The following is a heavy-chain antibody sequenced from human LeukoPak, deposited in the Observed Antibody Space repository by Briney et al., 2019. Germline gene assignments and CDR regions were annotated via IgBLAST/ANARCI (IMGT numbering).Heavy chain of an antibody. CDR3: ARDHGYYDSSGYSPFDY. CDR1: GGSFSGYY. J-gene: IGHJ4*02. Sequence: SETLSLTCAVYGGSFSGYYWGWIRQPPGKGLEWIGSIYYSGSTYYNPSLKSRVTISVDTSKNQFSLKLSSVTAADTAVYYCARDHGYYDSSGYSPFDYWGQGTLVTVSS. V-gene: IGHV4-39*07. CDR2: IYYSGST. D-gene: IGHD3-22*01.